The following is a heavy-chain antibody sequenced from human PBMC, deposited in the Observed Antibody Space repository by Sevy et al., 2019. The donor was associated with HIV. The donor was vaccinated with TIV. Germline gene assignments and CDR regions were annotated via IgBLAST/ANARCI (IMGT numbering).Heavy chain of an antibody. V-gene: IGHV3-48*02. CDR1: GFTFSSYS. CDR2: ISSSSTI. Sequence: GESLKISCAASGFTFSSYSMNWVRQAPGKGLEWVSYISSSSTIYYADSVKGRFTISRDNAKNSLYLQMNSLRDEDTAVYYCARDTESYFDYWGQGTLVTVSS. CDR3: ARDTESYFDY. J-gene: IGHJ4*02.